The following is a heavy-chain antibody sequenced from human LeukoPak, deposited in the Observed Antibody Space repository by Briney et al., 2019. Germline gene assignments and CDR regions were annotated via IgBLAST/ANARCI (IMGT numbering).Heavy chain of an antibody. J-gene: IGHJ4*02. V-gene: IGHV3-74*01. CDR3: ATDGSYALGG. CDR1: GFTFSNVW. Sequence: PGGSLRLSCEASGFTFSNVWMHWVRQAPGKGLAWVSYILRDGSMTNYADNVKGRFTVSRDNAKNTVYLQMNSLRVEDTAVYYCATDGSYALGGWGQGTLVTVSS. CDR2: ILRDGSMT. D-gene: IGHD3-16*01.